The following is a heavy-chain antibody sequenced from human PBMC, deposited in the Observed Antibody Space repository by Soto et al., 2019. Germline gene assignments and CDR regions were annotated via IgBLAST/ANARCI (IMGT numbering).Heavy chain of an antibody. V-gene: IGHV4-59*01. CDR2: IYYSGST. Sequence: PSETLSLTCTVSGGSISSYYWSWIRQPPGKGLEWIGYIYYSGSTNYNPSLKSRVTISVDTSKNQFSLKLSSVTAADTAVYYCARGTPYYYYGMDVWGQGTTVTVSS. CDR3: ARGTPYYYYGMDV. J-gene: IGHJ6*02. CDR1: GGSISSYY.